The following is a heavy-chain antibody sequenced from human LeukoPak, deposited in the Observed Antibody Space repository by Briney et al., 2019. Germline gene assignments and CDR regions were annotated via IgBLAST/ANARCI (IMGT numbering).Heavy chain of an antibody. J-gene: IGHJ4*02. CDR3: ARGSGGIAAHPFPNYFDY. D-gene: IGHD6-6*01. Sequence: SETLSLTCTVSGGSISSSSYYWGWIRQPPGKGLEWIGSIYYSGSTYYNPSLKSRVTISVDTSKNQFSLKLSSVTAADTAVYYCARGSGGIAAHPFPNYFDYWGQGTLVTVSS. V-gene: IGHV4-39*01. CDR2: IYYSGST. CDR1: GGSISSSSYY.